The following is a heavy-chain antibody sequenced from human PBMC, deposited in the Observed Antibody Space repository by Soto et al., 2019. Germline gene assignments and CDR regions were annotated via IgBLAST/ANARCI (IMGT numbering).Heavy chain of an antibody. CDR2: IIPIFGTA. V-gene: IGHV1-69*01. CDR3: ASGSYDILTGYLYYFDY. J-gene: IGHJ4*02. Sequence: QVQLVQSGAEVQKPGSSVKVSCKASGGTFSSYAISWVRQAPGQGLEWMGGIIPIFGTANYAQKFQGRVTITADESTSTAYMELSSLRSEDTAVYYCASGSYDILTGYLYYFDYWGQGTLVTVSS. D-gene: IGHD3-9*01. CDR1: GGTFSSYA.